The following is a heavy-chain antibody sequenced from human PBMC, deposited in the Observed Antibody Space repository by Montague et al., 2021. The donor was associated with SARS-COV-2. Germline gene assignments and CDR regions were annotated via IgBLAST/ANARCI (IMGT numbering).Heavy chain of an antibody. CDR3: ARVGCQQLVRLSGMDL. Sequence: SETLSLTCTLSGGSISSSSYYWGWIRQPPGKGLEWIGSIYYSGTTYYXPSLKGRLTISVDTSKNQFSLKLSSVTAADTAVYYCARVGCQQLVRLSGMDLWGQGTTVTVSS. J-gene: IGHJ6*02. V-gene: IGHV4-39*07. CDR2: IYYSGTT. D-gene: IGHD6-13*01. CDR1: GGSISSSSYY.